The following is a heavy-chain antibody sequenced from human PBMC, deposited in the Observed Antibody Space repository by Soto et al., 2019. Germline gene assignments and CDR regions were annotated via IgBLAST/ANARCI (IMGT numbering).Heavy chain of an antibody. J-gene: IGHJ4*02. Sequence: QVSLVQSGPEVTKPGASVRASCKASGFHFPNYYFHWVRQAPGQGLAWMGIITPSGGATTYAPEFQGRVTMTRDSSTSPVYAALTSLASADTGVYFCARAYVTTLYALASWGQGTLVTVSS. CDR1: GFHFPNYY. CDR2: ITPSGGAT. D-gene: IGHD3-22*01. V-gene: IGHV1-46*03. CDR3: ARAYVTTLYALAS.